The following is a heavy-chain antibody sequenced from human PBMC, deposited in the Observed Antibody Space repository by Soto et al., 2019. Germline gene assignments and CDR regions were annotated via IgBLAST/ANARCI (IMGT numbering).Heavy chain of an antibody. CDR3: ARSIFGELWLGDY. J-gene: IGHJ4*02. V-gene: IGHV3-30-3*01. Sequence: QVQLVESGGGVVQPGRSLRLSCAASGFTFSSYAMHWVRQAPGKGLEWVAVISYDGSNKYYADSVKGRFTISRDNSKNTLYLQMNSLRAEDRAVYYCARSIFGELWLGDYWGQGTLVTVSS. CDR1: GFTFSSYA. D-gene: IGHD3-10*01. CDR2: ISYDGSNK.